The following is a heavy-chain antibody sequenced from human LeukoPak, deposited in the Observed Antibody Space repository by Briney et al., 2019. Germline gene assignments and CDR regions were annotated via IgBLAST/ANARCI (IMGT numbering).Heavy chain of an antibody. Sequence: PSETLSLTCTVSGGSISSNNHFWGWIRQPPGKGLEWIGSMSYSGSTHKNPSLKSRVTISVDTSKNQFSLKLNSVTAADTAVYYCARIYSSSWFLNWFDPWGQGTLVTVSS. CDR2: MSYSGST. CDR3: ARIYSSSWFLNWFDP. J-gene: IGHJ5*02. V-gene: IGHV4-39*07. D-gene: IGHD6-13*01. CDR1: GGSISSNNHF.